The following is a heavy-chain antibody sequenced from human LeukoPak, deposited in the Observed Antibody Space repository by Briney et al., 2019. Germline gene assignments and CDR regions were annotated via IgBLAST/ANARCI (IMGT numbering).Heavy chain of an antibody. CDR2: TYYRSKWYN. V-gene: IGHV6-1*01. J-gene: IGHJ3*02. D-gene: IGHD5-24*01. CDR1: GDSASSNSAA. Sequence: SQTLSLTCAISGDSASSNSAAWTWIRQSPSRGLEWLGRTYYRSKWYNDYAVSVKSRITINPDTSKNQFSLQLNSVTPEDTAVYYCARGWKRYAPLRAFDIWGQGTMVTVSS. CDR3: ARGWKRYAPLRAFDI.